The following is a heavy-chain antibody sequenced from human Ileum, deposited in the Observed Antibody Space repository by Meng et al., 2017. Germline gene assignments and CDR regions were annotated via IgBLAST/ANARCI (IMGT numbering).Heavy chain of an antibody. Sequence: GGSLRLSCAGSGFTFSSHSIHWVRQAPGKGLEYVSAISGNGVNTYYADSVKGRFTISRDNSKNTLYLQMGSLRTEDMAVYYCARSGCSGGSCYAFDIWGQGKRVTVSS. CDR2: ISGNGVNT. CDR3: ARSGCSGGSCYAFDI. CDR1: GFTFSSHS. D-gene: IGHD2-15*01. J-gene: IGHJ3*02. V-gene: IGHV3-64*02.